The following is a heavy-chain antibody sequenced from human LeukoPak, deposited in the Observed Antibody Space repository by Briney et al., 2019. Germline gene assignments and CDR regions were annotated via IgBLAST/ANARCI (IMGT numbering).Heavy chain of an antibody. V-gene: IGHV4-34*01. CDR1: GGSFSGYY. D-gene: IGHD3-16*02. J-gene: IGHJ3*02. CDR2: INHSGST. Sequence: PSETLSLTCAVYGGSFSGYYWSWIRQPPGKGLEWIGEINHSGSTNYNPSLKSRVTISVDTSKNQFSLKLSSVTAADTAVYYCARENYDYVWGSYRPDAFDIWGQGTMVTVSS. CDR3: ARENYDYVWGSYRPDAFDI.